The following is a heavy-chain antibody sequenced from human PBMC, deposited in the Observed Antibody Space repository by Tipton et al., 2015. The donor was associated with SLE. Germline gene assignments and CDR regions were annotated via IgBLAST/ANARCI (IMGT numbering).Heavy chain of an antibody. J-gene: IGHJ4*02. D-gene: IGHD1-26*01. CDR3: ARDSGSYYSDY. V-gene: IGHV3-30-3*01. CDR1: GFTFSSYA. CDR2: ISYDGSNK. Sequence: SLRFSCAATGFTFSSYAMHWVRQAPGKGLEWVAVISYDGSNKYYADSVKGRFTISRDNSKNTLYLQMNSLRAEDTAVYYCARDSGSYYSDYWGQGTLVTVSS.